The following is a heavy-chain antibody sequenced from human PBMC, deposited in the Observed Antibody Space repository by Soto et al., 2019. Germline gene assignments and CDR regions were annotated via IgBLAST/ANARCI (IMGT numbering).Heavy chain of an antibody. D-gene: IGHD3-10*01. CDR2: IYYSGST. CDR3: ARDLITMVRGAPSYYYMDV. Sequence: SETLSLTCTVSGGSISSGGYYWSWIRQHPGKGLEWIGYIYYSGSTYYNPSLKSRVTISVDTSKNQFSLKLSSVTAADTAVYYCARDLITMVRGAPSYYYMDVWGKGTTVTVSS. CDR1: GGSISSGGYY. J-gene: IGHJ6*03. V-gene: IGHV4-31*03.